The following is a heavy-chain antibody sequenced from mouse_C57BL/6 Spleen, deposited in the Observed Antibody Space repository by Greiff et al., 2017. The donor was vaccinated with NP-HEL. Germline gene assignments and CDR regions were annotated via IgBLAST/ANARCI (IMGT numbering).Heavy chain of an antibody. J-gene: IGHJ4*01. Sequence: VQLQQSGPELVKPGASVKISCKASGYAFSSSWMNWVKQRPGKGLEWIGRIYPGDGDTNYNGKFKGKATLTADKSSSTAYMQLSSLTSEDSAVYFCARSTYGSSPYYAMDYWGQGTSVTVSS. CDR2: IYPGDGDT. V-gene: IGHV1-82*01. D-gene: IGHD1-1*01. CDR1: GYAFSSSW. CDR3: ARSTYGSSPYYAMDY.